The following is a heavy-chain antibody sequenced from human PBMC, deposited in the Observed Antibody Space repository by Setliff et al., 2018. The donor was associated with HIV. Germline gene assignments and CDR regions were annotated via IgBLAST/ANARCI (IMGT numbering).Heavy chain of an antibody. V-gene: IGHV1-2*06. J-gene: IGHJ4*02. Sequence: GASVKVSCKASGYTFDGQYLNWVRQAPGQGLEWMGRISPNNFNTQYAKNFQGRVTMTWDTSTSTGYMEVYRLRSDDTAVYFCARSCRSSGYCHFDYWGQGTLVTVSS. CDR3: ARSCRSSGYCHFDY. CDR1: GYTFDGQY. D-gene: IGHD3-22*01. CDR2: ISPNNFNT.